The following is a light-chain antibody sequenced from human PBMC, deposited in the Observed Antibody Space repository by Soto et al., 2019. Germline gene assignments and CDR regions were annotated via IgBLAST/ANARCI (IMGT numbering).Light chain of an antibody. Sequence: QSALTQPRSVSGSPGLSVTLSCTGTSSDVGGYHYVSWYQHHPGKAPKIIIYDVNKRPSGVPDRFSGSKSGNTASLTISGLQTEDEADYYCCSYAGSYTLVFGGGTKVTVL. CDR3: CSYAGSYTLV. J-gene: IGLJ2*01. V-gene: IGLV2-11*01. CDR2: DVN. CDR1: SSDVGGYHY.